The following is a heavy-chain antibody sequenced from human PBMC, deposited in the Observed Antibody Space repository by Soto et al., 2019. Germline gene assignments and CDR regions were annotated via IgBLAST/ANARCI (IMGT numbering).Heavy chain of an antibody. D-gene: IGHD1-26*01. CDR3: ARRGGSYYGPFDY. J-gene: IGHJ4*02. V-gene: IGHV3-11*06. CDR1: GFTFSDYY. Sequence: GGSLRLSCAASGFTFSDYYMSWIRQAPGKGLEWVSYISSSSSYTNYADSVKGRFTISRDNAKNSLYLQMNSLRAEDTAVCYCARRGGSYYGPFDYWGQGTLVTVSS. CDR2: ISSSSSYT.